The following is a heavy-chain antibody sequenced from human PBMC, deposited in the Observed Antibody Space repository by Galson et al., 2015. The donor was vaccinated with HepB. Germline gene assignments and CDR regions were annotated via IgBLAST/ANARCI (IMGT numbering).Heavy chain of an antibody. J-gene: IGHJ3*02. V-gene: IGHV4-59*08. CDR3: SRYCTTPGQDTQTYYDFWSGYPGAFDI. Sequence: ETLSLTCSVSGGSISGYYWSWIRQPPGKGLEWIGYIHYSGNTKYNPSLESRVTISVDTSKNQVSLKLSSVTAADTAVYYCSRYCTTPGQDTQTYYDFWSGYPGAFDIWGQGTMVTVSS. CDR1: GGSISGYY. CDR2: IHYSGNT. D-gene: IGHD3-3*01.